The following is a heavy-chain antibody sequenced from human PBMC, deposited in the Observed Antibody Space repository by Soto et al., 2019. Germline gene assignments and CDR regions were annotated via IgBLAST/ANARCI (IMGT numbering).Heavy chain of an antibody. CDR2: TRNKANSYTT. D-gene: IGHD3-10*01. J-gene: IGHJ2*01. CDR1: GFTFSDHY. CDR3: ARVVASFWYFDL. Sequence: EVQLVGSGGGLVQPGGSLRLSCAASGFTFSDHYMDWVRQAPGKGLEWVGRTRNKANSYTTEYAASVKGRFTISRDDSKNSLYLQMNSLKTEDTAVYYCARVVASFWYFDLWGRGTLVTVSS. V-gene: IGHV3-72*01.